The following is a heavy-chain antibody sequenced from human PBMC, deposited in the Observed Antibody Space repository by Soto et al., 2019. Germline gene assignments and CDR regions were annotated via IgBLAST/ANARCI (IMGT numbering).Heavy chain of an antibody. J-gene: IGHJ6*02. CDR3: ARLSGDHSAFFSYGMDA. V-gene: IGHV3-23*01. D-gene: IGHD2-21*01. Sequence: GGSLRLSCAASGFAFSTYAMTWVRQAPGKGLEWVSVISGSGGSSYYAASVKGRFTISRDNSKNTLFLQMNGLRAEDTAVYYCARLSGDHSAFFSYGMDAWGQGTTVTVSS. CDR2: ISGSGGSS. CDR1: GFAFSTYA.